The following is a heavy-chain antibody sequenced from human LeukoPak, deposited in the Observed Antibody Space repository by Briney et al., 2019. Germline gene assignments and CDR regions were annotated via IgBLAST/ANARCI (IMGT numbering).Heavy chain of an antibody. V-gene: IGHV3-33*06. CDR1: GFTFSSYG. CDR2: IWYDGSNK. Sequence: GGSLRLSCAASGFTFSSYGMHWVRQAPGKGLEWVAVIWYDGSNKYYADSVKGRFTISRDNSKDTLYLQMNSLRAEDTAVYYCAKDRSAYYYDSSGPKDYWGQGTLVTVSS. D-gene: IGHD3-22*01. CDR3: AKDRSAYYYDSSGPKDY. J-gene: IGHJ4*02.